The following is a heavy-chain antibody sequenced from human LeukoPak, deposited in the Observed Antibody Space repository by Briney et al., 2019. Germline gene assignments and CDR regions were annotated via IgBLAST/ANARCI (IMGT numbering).Heavy chain of an antibody. CDR1: GYTFTGYY. CDR2: INPNSGGT. D-gene: IGHD3-10*01. CDR3: ARERHGLGGWFDP. Sequence: VASVKVSCKASGYTFTGYYMHWVRQAPGQGLEWMGWINPNSGGTNYAQKFQGRVTMTRDTSISTAYMELSRLRSDDTAVYYCARERHGLGGWFDPWGQGTLVTVSS. V-gene: IGHV1-2*02. J-gene: IGHJ5*02.